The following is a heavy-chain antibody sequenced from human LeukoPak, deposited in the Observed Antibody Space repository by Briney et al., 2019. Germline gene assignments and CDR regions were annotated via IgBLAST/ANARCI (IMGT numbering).Heavy chain of an antibody. CDR3: ARDGSSSGYYFLDY. Sequence: GGSLRLSCAASGFTFSSYAMHWVRQAPGKGLEWVAVISYDGSNKYYADSVKGRFTISRDNSKNTLYLQMNSLRAEDTAVYYCARDGSSSGYYFLDYWGQGTLVTVSS. J-gene: IGHJ4*02. CDR2: ISYDGSNK. V-gene: IGHV3-30*04. CDR1: GFTFSSYA. D-gene: IGHD3-22*01.